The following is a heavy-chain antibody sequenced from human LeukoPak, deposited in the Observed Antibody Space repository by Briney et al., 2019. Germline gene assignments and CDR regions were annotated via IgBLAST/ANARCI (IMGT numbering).Heavy chain of an antibody. CDR3: AREIYGGNSGAPDY. V-gene: IGHV1-2*02. Sequence: ASVKVSCKASGYTFTGYYMHWVRQAPGQGLEWMGWINPNSGGTNYAQKFQGRVAMTRDTSIGTAYMELSRLRSDDTAVYYCAREIYGGNSGAPDYWGQGTLVTVSS. CDR1: GYTFTGYY. J-gene: IGHJ4*02. D-gene: IGHD4-17*01. CDR2: INPNSGGT.